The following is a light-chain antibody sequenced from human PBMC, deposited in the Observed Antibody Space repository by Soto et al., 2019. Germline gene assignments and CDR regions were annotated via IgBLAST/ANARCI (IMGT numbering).Light chain of an antibody. V-gene: IGLV2-14*01. CDR2: EVS. Sequence: QSALTQPASVSGSPGQSITISCTGTSSDVGGYNSVSWYQQHLGKAPKLMIYEVSNRPSGVSHRFSGSKSGNTASLTISGLQAEDEADFDCSSYTSSSTLAVFGGGTKLTVL. CDR1: SSDVGGYNS. J-gene: IGLJ3*02. CDR3: SSYTSSSTLAV.